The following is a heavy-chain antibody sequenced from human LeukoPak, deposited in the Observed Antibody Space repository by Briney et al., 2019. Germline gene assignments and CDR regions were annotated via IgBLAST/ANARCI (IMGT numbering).Heavy chain of an antibody. CDR2: INSDGSST. CDR3: GRGGSTGSWFNY. Sequence: GGSLRLSCAASGFTFSSYWMHWVRQAPGKGLVWVSRINSDGSSTNYADSVKGRFTISRDNAKNTLYLQMNSLRAEDTAVYYCGRGGSTGSWFNYWGQGTLVTVS. J-gene: IGHJ4*02. V-gene: IGHV3-74*01. CDR1: GFTFSSYW. D-gene: IGHD6-13*01.